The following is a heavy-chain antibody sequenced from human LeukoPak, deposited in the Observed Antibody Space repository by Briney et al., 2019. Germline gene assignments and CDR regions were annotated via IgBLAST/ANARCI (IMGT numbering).Heavy chain of an antibody. Sequence: PGGSLRLSCAASGFTFSDYYMNWIRQAPGKGLECVSYMSSSGTTIYYADSVKGRFTISRDNAKNSLYLQMNSLRAEDTAIYYCARCGDGLPCDFDYWGQGTLVTVSS. CDR3: ARCGDGLPCDFDY. J-gene: IGHJ4*02. D-gene: IGHD3-10*01. V-gene: IGHV3-11*04. CDR1: GFTFSDYY. CDR2: MSSSGTTI.